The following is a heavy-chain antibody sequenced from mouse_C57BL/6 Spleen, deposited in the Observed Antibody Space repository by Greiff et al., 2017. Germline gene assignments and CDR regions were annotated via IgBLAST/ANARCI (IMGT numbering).Heavy chain of an antibody. CDR3: ARHDYRSGYYAMDY. V-gene: IGHV2-2*01. J-gene: IGHJ4*01. CDR1: GFSLTSYG. Sequence: VQLQQSGPGLVQPSQSLSITCTVSGFSLTSYGVHWFRQSPGKGLEWLGVIWSGGSTDYNAAFISRLSISKDNSKSQVFFKMNRLQADDTAIYFCARHDYRSGYYAMDYWGQGTSVTGSS. CDR2: IWSGGST. D-gene: IGHD1-1*01.